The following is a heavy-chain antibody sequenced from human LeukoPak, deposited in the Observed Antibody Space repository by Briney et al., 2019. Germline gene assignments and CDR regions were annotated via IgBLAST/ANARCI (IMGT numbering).Heavy chain of an antibody. Sequence: SETLSLTCAVYGGSFSGYYWSWVRQPPGKGLEWMGEINHSGSNNYNPSLKSLVTISVDTSKNQFSLKLSSVTAADTAVYYCARVGGYDYVWGSYRRKPSFDYWGQGTLVTVSS. V-gene: IGHV4-34*01. CDR2: INHSGSN. J-gene: IGHJ4*02. CDR3: ARVGGYDYVWGSYRRKPSFDY. CDR1: GGSFSGYY. D-gene: IGHD3-16*02.